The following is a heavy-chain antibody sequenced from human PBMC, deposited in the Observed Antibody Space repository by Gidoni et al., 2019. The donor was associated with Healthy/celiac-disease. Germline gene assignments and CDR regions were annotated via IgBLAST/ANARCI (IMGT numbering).Heavy chain of an antibody. D-gene: IGHD5-18*01. CDR1: GGSISSRSYY. Sequence: QLQLQESGPRLVKPSETLSLTCTVSGGSISSRSYYWGWIRQPQGKGLEWIGSIYYSGSNYYNPSLKSRVTISVDTSKNQFSLKLSSVTAADTAVYYCARARRGYSYGYGEDFDYWGQGTLVTVSS. V-gene: IGHV4-39*07. J-gene: IGHJ4*02. CDR2: IYYSGSN. CDR3: ARARRGYSYGYGEDFDY.